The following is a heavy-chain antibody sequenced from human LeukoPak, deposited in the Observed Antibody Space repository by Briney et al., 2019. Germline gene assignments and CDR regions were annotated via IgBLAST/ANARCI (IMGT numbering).Heavy chain of an antibody. Sequence: SVKVSCKASGGTFSSYAISWVRQAPGQGLEWMGGIIPIFGTANYAQKFQGRVTITADESTSTAYMELSSLRSEDTAVYYCARRSGYLIAFDIWGQGTMVTVSS. D-gene: IGHD3-9*01. CDR3: ARRSGYLIAFDI. V-gene: IGHV1-69*13. CDR1: GGTFSSYA. J-gene: IGHJ3*02. CDR2: IIPIFGTA.